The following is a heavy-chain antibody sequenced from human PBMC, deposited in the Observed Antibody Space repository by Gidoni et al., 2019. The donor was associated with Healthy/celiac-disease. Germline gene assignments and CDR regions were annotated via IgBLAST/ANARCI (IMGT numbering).Heavy chain of an antibody. CDR3: AREWDYGSGSYVGYYYGMDV. V-gene: IGHV3-21*01. Sequence: EVQLVESGGGLVKPGGSLRLSCAASGFTFSSSSMNWVRQAPGKGLEWGSSISSSSSYIYYADSVKGRFTISRDNAKNSLYLQMNSLRAEDTAVYYCAREWDYGSGSYVGYYYGMDVWGQGTTVTVSS. J-gene: IGHJ6*02. CDR2: ISSSSSYI. D-gene: IGHD3-10*01. CDR1: GFTFSSSS.